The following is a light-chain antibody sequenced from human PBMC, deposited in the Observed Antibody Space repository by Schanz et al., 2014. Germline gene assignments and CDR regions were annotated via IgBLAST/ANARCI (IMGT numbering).Light chain of an antibody. CDR3: SSYTSSSTLWV. J-gene: IGLJ3*02. Sequence: QSALTQPASVSGSPGQSITISCTGTRSDVGGYNYVSWYQQHPGKAPKLMIYDVSNRPSGISNRFSGSKSGNTASLTISGLQAEDEADYYCSSYTSSSTLWVFGGGTKVTVL. V-gene: IGLV2-14*01. CDR1: RSDVGGYNY. CDR2: DVS.